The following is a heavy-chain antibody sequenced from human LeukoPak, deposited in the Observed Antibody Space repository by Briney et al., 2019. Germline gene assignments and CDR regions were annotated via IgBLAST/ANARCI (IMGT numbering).Heavy chain of an antibody. V-gene: IGHV4-59*11. CDR2: ISFSGST. J-gene: IGHJ5*02. Sequence: PSETLSLTCTVSDDSFSTHYWTWIRQPPGKGLEWIGYISFSGSTNYNPSPKSRVTISVDTSKNQFSLKLSSVTAADTAVYYCARGHIVATRLGPFDPWGQGTLVTVSS. D-gene: IGHD5-12*01. CDR1: DDSFSTHY. CDR3: ARGHIVATRLGPFDP.